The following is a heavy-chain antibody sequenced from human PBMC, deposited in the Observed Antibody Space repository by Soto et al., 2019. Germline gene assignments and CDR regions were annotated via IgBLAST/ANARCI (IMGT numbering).Heavy chain of an antibody. D-gene: IGHD3-10*01. CDR2: IYYSGST. V-gene: IGHV4-59*01. Sequence: SGTLSLTCTVSGGSISSDYWSWIWQPPGKGLEWIGYIYYSGSTNYNPSLKSRVTISVDTSKNQFSLKPSSVTAADTAVYYCARDSTMVRSRGMDVWGQGTTVTVSS. J-gene: IGHJ6*02. CDR3: ARDSTMVRSRGMDV. CDR1: GGSISSDY.